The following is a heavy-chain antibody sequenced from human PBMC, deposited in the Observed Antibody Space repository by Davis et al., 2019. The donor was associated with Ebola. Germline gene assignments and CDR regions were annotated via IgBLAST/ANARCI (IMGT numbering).Heavy chain of an antibody. V-gene: IGHV1-18*04. D-gene: IGHD2-15*01. CDR2: ISAYNGNT. CDR3: ARTHCGVASCSHDAFDI. Sequence: ASVKVSCKASGYTFTGYYMHWVRQAPGQGLEWMGWISAYNGNTNYAQKLQGRVTMTTDTSTSTAYMELRSLRYDDTALYYCARTHCGVASCSHDAFDIWGQGTMVTVSS. CDR1: GYTFTGYY. J-gene: IGHJ3*02.